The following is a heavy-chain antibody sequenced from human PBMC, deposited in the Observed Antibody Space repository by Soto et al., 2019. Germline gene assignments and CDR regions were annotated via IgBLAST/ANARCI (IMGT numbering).Heavy chain of an antibody. Sequence: QVQLVQSGAEEKKPGASVKVSCKASGYTFTGYAMHWVRQAPGQRLEGMGWINAGKGNTKYSQKFQGRVTITRDTSASTAYMELSRRTSEDTAVYYCARAVAVAADFDYWGQGTLVTVSS. CDR2: INAGKGNT. D-gene: IGHD6-19*01. V-gene: IGHV1-3*05. CDR3: ARAVAVAADFDY. CDR1: GYTFTGYA. J-gene: IGHJ4*02.